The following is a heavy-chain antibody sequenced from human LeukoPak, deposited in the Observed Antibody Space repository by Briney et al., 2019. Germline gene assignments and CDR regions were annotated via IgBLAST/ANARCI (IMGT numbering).Heavy chain of an antibody. V-gene: IGHV1-46*01. D-gene: IGHD2-2*01. CDR1: GYTFTSYY. CDR2: INPSGGST. Sequence: GASVKVSCKASGYTFTSYYMHWVRQAPGQGLEWMGIINPSGGSTSYAQKFQGRVTMTRDTSTSTVYMELSSLRSEDTAVYYCVREDIVVVPAAPNVYYYYGMDVWGQGTTVTVSS. CDR3: VREDIVVVPAAPNVYYYYGMDV. J-gene: IGHJ6*02.